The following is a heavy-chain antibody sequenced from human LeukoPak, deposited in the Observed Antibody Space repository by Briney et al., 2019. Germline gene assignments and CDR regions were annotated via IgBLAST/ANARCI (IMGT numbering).Heavy chain of an antibody. D-gene: IGHD4-17*01. CDR1: GFTFSSYS. Sequence: PGGSLRLSCAASGFTFSSYSMNWVRQAPGKGLEWISYISSSSNTIYYTDSVKGRFTISRDNAKNSLYLQMSSLRAEDTAIYYCARTTVTTWDWFDSWGQGTLVTVSS. CDR2: ISSSSNTI. V-gene: IGHV3-48*01. J-gene: IGHJ5*01. CDR3: ARTTVTTWDWFDS.